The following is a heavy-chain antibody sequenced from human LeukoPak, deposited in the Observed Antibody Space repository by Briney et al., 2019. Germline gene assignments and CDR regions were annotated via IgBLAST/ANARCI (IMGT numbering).Heavy chain of an antibody. Sequence: SETLSLTCTVSGGSISSYYWSWIRQPAGKGLEWIGRIYTSGSTNYNPSLKSRVTMSLDTSKNQFSLKLSSVTAADTAVYYCARGYCSGGSCYVDYWGQGTLVTVSS. V-gene: IGHV4-4*07. CDR1: GGSISSYY. CDR2: IYTSGST. J-gene: IGHJ4*02. D-gene: IGHD2-15*01. CDR3: ARGYCSGGSCYVDY.